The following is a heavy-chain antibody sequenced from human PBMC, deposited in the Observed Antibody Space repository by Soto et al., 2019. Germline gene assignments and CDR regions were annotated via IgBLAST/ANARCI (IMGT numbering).Heavy chain of an antibody. D-gene: IGHD6-19*01. V-gene: IGHV3-23*01. CDR3: ASRSSGWYFDY. Sequence: EVQLLESGGGLVQPGGSLRLSCAASGFTFSSYAMSWVRQAPGKGLEWVSAISGSGGSTYYADFVKGGFTISRDNSKNTLYLQMNSLRAEDTAVYYCASRSSGWYFDYWGQGTLVTVTS. CDR1: GFTFSSYA. J-gene: IGHJ4*02. CDR2: ISGSGGST.